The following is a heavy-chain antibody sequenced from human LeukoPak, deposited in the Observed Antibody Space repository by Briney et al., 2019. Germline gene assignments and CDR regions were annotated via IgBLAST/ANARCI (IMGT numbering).Heavy chain of an antibody. V-gene: IGHV4-4*07. CDR3: ARTSSNYGWFDP. CDR2: IYTSGST. J-gene: IGHJ5*02. D-gene: IGHD4-11*01. CDR1: GGSISSYY. Sequence: SETLSLTCTVSGGSISSYYWSWIRQPAGKGLEWIGRIYTSGSTNYNPSLKSRVTMSVDTSKNQFSLKLSTVTAADTAVYYCARTSSNYGWFDPWGQGTLVTVTS.